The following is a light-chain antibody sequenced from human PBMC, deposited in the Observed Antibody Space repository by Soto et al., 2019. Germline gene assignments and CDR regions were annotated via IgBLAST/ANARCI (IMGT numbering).Light chain of an antibody. J-gene: IGKJ5*01. CDR2: GAS. V-gene: IGKV3-15*01. CDR1: QSVSNN. Sequence: EILITQSPATLSVSPGETATLSCRASQSVSNNVAWYQQKPGQAPRLLILGASTRATGIPARFSGSGSGTEFTLSISSLQSEDFAVYYCKQYKEWPPFTFGQGTRLEIK. CDR3: KQYKEWPPFT.